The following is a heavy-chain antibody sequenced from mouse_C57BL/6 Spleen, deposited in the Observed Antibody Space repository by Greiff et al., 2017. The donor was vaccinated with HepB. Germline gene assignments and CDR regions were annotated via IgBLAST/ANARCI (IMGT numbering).Heavy chain of an antibody. CDR2: IDPEDGET. Sequence: EVQLQQSGAELVKPGASVKLSCTASGFNIKDYYMHWVKQRPEQGLEWIGRIDPEDGETKYAPKFQGKATITADTSSNTAYLQLSSLPSEDTAVYYCARSPCTTVGPWYFDVWGTGTTVTVSS. J-gene: IGHJ1*03. CDR3: ARSPCTTVGPWYFDV. CDR1: GFNIKDYY. D-gene: IGHD1-1*01. V-gene: IGHV14-2*01.